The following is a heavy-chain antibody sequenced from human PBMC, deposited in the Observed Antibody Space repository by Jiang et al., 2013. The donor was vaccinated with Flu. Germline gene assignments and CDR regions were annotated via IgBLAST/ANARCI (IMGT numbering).Heavy chain of an antibody. CDR3: ARGYRSSFDY. V-gene: IGHV6-1*01. CDR2: TYYNSKWYH. D-gene: IGHD6-13*01. CDR1: GDSVSSNVAA. Sequence: SQTLSLTCDISGDSVSSNVAAWNWIRQSPSRGLEWLGRTYYNSKWYHDFAVSVKSRITIDPDTSKNQFPLQLNSLTPEDTAVYYCARGYRSSFDYWGQGTQVTVSS. J-gene: IGHJ4*02.